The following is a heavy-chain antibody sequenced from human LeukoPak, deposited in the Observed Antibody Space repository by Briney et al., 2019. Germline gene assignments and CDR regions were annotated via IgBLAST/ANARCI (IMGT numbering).Heavy chain of an antibody. V-gene: IGHV3-21*01. D-gene: IGHD3-22*01. CDR2: ISSSSSYI. CDR3: AKDSSGYSPLDY. Sequence: GGSLRLSCAASGFTFSSYSMNWVRQAPGKGLEWVSSISSSSSYIYYADSVKGRFTISRDNSKNTLYLQMNSLRPEDTAVYYCAKDSSGYSPLDYWGQGTLVTVSS. CDR1: GFTFSSYS. J-gene: IGHJ4*02.